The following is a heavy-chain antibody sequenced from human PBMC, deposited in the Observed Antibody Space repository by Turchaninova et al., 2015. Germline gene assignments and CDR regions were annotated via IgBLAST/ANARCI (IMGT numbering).Heavy chain of an antibody. D-gene: IGHD1-26*01. J-gene: IGHJ4*02. CDR1: GGSISSSSTY. Sequence: QLQLQESGPRLVTPSETLSLTCTVSGGSISSSSTYWGWIRQPPGKGLEWIGSIYYSGSTYYNPSLKSRVTISVDTSKNQFSLKLSSVTAADTAVYYCARSSGTYFDYWGQGTLVTVSS. CDR3: ARSSGTYFDY. V-gene: IGHV4-39*01. CDR2: IYYSGST.